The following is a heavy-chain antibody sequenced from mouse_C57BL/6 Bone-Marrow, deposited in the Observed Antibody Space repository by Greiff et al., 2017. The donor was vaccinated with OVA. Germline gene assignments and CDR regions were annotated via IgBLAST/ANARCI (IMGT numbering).Heavy chain of an antibody. Sequence: EVQRVESGGDLVKPGGSLKLSCAASGFTFSSYGMSWVRQTPDKRLEWVATISSGGSYTYYPDSVKGRFTISRDNAKNTLYLQMSSLKSEDTAMYYCATYYSNYEFAYWGQGTLVTVSA. CDR1: GFTFSSYG. V-gene: IGHV5-6*01. D-gene: IGHD2-5*01. CDR2: ISSGGSYT. J-gene: IGHJ3*01. CDR3: ATYYSNYEFAY.